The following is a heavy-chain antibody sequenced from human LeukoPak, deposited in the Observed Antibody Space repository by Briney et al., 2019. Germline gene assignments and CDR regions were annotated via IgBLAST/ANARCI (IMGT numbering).Heavy chain of an antibody. CDR3: ARHVREYSSSWYPDF. D-gene: IGHD6-13*01. CDR1: GFTFSSYA. J-gene: IGHJ4*02. V-gene: IGHV3-30-3*01. Sequence: GGSLRLSCAASGFTFSSYAMHWVRQAPGKGLEWVAVISYDGSNKYYADSVKGRFTISRDNSKNTLYLQMNSLRAEDTAVYYCARHVREYSSSWYPDFWGQGTLVTVSS. CDR2: ISYDGSNK.